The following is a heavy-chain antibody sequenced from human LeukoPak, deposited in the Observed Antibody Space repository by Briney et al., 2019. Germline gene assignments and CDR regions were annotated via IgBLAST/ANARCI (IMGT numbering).Heavy chain of an antibody. D-gene: IGHD4-17*01. CDR1: GFTFSSYG. Sequence: GRSLRLSCAASGFTFSSYGMHWVRQAPGKGLEWVAVIWYDGSNKYYADSVKGQFTISRDNSKNTLYLQMNSLRAEDTAVYYCARDFGDYYFDYWGQGTLVTVSS. J-gene: IGHJ4*02. CDR3: ARDFGDYYFDY. V-gene: IGHV3-33*01. CDR2: IWYDGSNK.